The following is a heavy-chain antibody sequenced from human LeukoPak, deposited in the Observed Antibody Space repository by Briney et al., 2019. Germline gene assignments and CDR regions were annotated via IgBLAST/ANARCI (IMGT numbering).Heavy chain of an antibody. J-gene: IGHJ5*02. V-gene: IGHV4-59*01. Sequence: SETLSLTCAVSGGSISSYYWSWTRQPPGKGLEWIGYIYYSGSTYYNPSLKSRVTISLDTSKNQFSLKLSSVTAADTAVYYCARVSSSSFDPWGQGTLVTVSS. CDR3: ARVSSSSFDP. CDR2: IYYSGST. CDR1: GGSISSYY. D-gene: IGHD6-6*01.